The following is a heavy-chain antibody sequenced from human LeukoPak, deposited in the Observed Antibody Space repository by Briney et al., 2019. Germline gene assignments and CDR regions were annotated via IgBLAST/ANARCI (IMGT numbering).Heavy chain of an antibody. CDR2: ISAYNGNT. J-gene: IGHJ4*02. D-gene: IGHD5-18*01. V-gene: IGHV1-18*01. Sequence: ASVKVSCKASGYTFTSYGIRWVRQAPGQGLEWMGWISAYNGNTNYAQKLQGRVTMTTDTSTSTAYMELRSLRSDDTAVYYCARDRTAMVWFDYWGQGTLVTVSS. CDR1: GYTFTSYG. CDR3: ARDRTAMVWFDY.